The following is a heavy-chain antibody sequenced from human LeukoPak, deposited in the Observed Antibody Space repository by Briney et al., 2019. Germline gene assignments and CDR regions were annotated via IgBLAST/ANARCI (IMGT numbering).Heavy chain of an antibody. V-gene: IGHV1-2*02. CDR3: AKDLGVVWSGYYGMDV. J-gene: IGHJ6*02. D-gene: IGHD3-3*01. Sequence: ASVKVSCKASGYTLTGYYINWVRQAPGQGLEWMGWINPNSGDTNYAQRFQGRVTVTRDTSISTAYMELTRLTSDDTAVYFCAKDLGVVWSGYYGMDVWGQGTTVTVSS. CDR1: GYTLTGYY. CDR2: INPNSGDT.